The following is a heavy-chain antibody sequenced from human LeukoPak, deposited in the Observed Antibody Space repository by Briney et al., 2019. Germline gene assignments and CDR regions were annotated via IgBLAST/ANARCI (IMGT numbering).Heavy chain of an antibody. J-gene: IGHJ3*02. D-gene: IGHD3-22*01. Sequence: ASVKVSCKASGYTFTSYDINWVRRATGQGLEWMGWMNPNSGNTGYAQKFQGRVTITRNTSISTAYMELSSLRSEDTAVYYCARVGGYYYDSSGYYPHAFDIWGQGTMVTVSS. V-gene: IGHV1-8*03. CDR3: ARVGGYYYDSSGYYPHAFDI. CDR2: MNPNSGNT. CDR1: GYTFTSYD.